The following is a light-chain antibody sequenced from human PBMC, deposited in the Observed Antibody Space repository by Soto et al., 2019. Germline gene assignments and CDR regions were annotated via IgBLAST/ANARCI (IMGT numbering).Light chain of an antibody. CDR2: DAI. Sequence: DIQMTQSPSSLSASVGDRVTITCQASQDINNFLHWYEQRPGKAPKLLIYDAIKLDTGVPSRFSGSGSGTHSTFTISSLQPEDIATYFCQQSDSLPPTFGGGTKVEI. CDR3: QQSDSLPPT. V-gene: IGKV1-33*01. CDR1: QDINNF. J-gene: IGKJ4*01.